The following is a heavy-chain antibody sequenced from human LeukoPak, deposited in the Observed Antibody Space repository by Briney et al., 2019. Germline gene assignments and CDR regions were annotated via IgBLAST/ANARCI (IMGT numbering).Heavy chain of an antibody. CDR1: GFTFTNYA. CDR3: AKDRIKDGYNDY. Sequence: PGGSLRLSCATSGFTFTNYAMSWVRQAPGKGLEWVSAIGASGGNTYYADSVKGRFTISRDNSKNMLYLRMNSLRAEDTAVYYCAKDRIKDGYNDYWGQGILVTVSS. J-gene: IGHJ4*02. CDR2: IGASGGNT. D-gene: IGHD5-24*01. V-gene: IGHV3-23*01.